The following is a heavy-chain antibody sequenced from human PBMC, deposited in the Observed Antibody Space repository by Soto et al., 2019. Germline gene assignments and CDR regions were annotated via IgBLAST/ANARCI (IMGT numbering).Heavy chain of an antibody. Sequence: QVQLVESGGGVVQPGRSLRLSCVASGFTFKNYGMHWVRQAPGKGLEWVAVIWQDGTNKYYADTLKGRFTISRDNSKNTGYLEVNSLRDADTAVYYCARDGRPGFWDVWGQGTTVTVSS. V-gene: IGHV3-33*01. CDR2: IWQDGTNK. CDR3: ARDGRPGFWDV. CDR1: GFTFKNYG. D-gene: IGHD3-10*01. J-gene: IGHJ6*02.